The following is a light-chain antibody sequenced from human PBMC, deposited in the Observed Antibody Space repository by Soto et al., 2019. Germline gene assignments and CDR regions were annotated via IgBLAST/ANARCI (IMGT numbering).Light chain of an antibody. CDR1: ESVNSL. CDR2: GSS. V-gene: IGKV3-15*01. CDR3: QQYNQWPIT. Sequence: EGVLTQAAATLSVSPGERVMVSCRASESVNSLLAWYQQKPGQAPRLLIYGSSTRATDTPARFSGSGSGTQFALTIGSLQSEDFAVYYCQQYNQWPITFRQGTRLEIK. J-gene: IGKJ5*01.